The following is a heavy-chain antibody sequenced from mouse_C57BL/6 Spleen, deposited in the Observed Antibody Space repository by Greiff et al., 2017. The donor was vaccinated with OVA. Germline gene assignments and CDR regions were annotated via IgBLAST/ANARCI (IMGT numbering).Heavy chain of an antibody. D-gene: IGHD2-2*01. J-gene: IGHJ2*01. CDR2: IDPENGDT. Sequence: EVQGVESGAELVRPGASVKLSCTASGFNIKDDYMHWVKQRPEQGLEWIGWIDPENGDTEYASKFQGKATITADTSSNTAYLQLSSLTSEDTAVYYCTTVVYGYDEDYWGQGTTLTVSS. CDR1: GFNIKDDY. V-gene: IGHV14-4*01. CDR3: TTVVYGYDEDY.